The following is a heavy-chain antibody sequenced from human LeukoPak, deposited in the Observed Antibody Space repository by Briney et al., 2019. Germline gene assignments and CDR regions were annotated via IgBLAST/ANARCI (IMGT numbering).Heavy chain of an antibody. Sequence: SQTLSLTCTVSGGSISSGGYYWSWIRQPPGKGLEWIGYIYHSGSTYYNPSLKSRVTISVDRSKNQFSLKLSSVTAADTAVYYCARETPTVTYYYYYYMDVWGKGTTVTVSS. CDR2: IYHSGST. CDR1: GGSISSGGYY. CDR3: ARETPTVTYYYYYYMDV. D-gene: IGHD4-11*01. V-gene: IGHV4-30-2*01. J-gene: IGHJ6*03.